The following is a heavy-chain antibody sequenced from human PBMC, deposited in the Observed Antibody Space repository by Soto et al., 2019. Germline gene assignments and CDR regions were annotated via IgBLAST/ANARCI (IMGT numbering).Heavy chain of an antibody. Sequence: SETLSLTCTVSGGSISSYYWSWIRQPPGKGLEWIGSIYYSGSTNYNPSLKSRVTISVDTSKNQFSLKLSSVTAADTAVYYCARHYDFWSHYYGMDVWGQGTTVTVS. J-gene: IGHJ6*02. CDR1: GGSISSYY. CDR2: IYYSGST. CDR3: ARHYDFWSHYYGMDV. V-gene: IGHV4-59*08. D-gene: IGHD3-3*01.